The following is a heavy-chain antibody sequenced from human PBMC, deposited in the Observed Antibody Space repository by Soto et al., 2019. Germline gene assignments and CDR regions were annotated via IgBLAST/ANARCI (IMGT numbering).Heavy chain of an antibody. D-gene: IGHD1-26*01. V-gene: IGHV1-69*02. CDR1: GGTFSSYT. J-gene: IGHJ4*02. CDR2: IIPILGIA. CDR3: AYTKTNYSPFDY. Sequence: QVQLVQSGAEVKKPGSSVKVSCKASGGTFSSYTISWVRQAPGQGLEWMGRIIPILGIANYAQKFQGRVTITADKSTSTAYMELSSLRSEDTAVYYCAYTKTNYSPFDYWGQGTLVTVSS.